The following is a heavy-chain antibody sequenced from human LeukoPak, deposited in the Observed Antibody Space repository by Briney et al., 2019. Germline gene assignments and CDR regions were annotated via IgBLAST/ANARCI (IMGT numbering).Heavy chain of an antibody. CDR2: IYYSGTT. Sequence: SETLSLTCTVSGGSRSSSNYYWDWIRQPPGKGLEWIGSIYYSGTTYYNPSLKSRVTISVDTSKNQFSLKLSSVTAADTAVYYCATTIAVAGPFDYWGQGTLVTVSS. V-gene: IGHV4-39*07. CDR3: ATTIAVAGPFDY. J-gene: IGHJ4*02. D-gene: IGHD6-19*01. CDR1: GGSRSSSNYY.